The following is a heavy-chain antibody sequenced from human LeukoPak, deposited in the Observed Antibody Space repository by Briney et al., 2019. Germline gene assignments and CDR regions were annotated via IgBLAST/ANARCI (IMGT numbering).Heavy chain of an antibody. Sequence: SETLSLTCTVSGGSISSYYWSWIRQPPGKGLEWIGDIYYSGSTNYNPSLKSRVTISVDTSKNQFSLKLSSVTAADTAVYYCARHYYYDSSTSSFDYWGQGTLSPSPQ. J-gene: IGHJ4*02. D-gene: IGHD3-22*01. CDR2: IYYSGST. CDR3: ARHYYYDSSTSSFDY. CDR1: GGSISSYY. V-gene: IGHV4-59*08.